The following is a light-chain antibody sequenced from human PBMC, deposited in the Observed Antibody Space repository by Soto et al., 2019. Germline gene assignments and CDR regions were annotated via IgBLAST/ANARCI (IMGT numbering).Light chain of an antibody. CDR3: AAWDDSLSGPWV. Sequence: QSVLTQPPSASGTPGQRVSISCSGSSSNIGSNYVYWYQQFPGTAPKLLIYRNNQRPSGVPDRFSGSKSGTSASLAISGLRSEDEADYYCAAWDDSLSGPWVFGRGTQLTVL. CDR1: SSNIGSNY. CDR2: RNN. V-gene: IGLV1-47*01. J-gene: IGLJ3*02.